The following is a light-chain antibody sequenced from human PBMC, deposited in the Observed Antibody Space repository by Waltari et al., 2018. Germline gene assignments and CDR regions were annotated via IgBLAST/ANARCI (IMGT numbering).Light chain of an antibody. Sequence: NFLLTQPHSVSESPGTTVIISCTRSGGSIVNNYVQWYQHRPGSAPSIVIYEDDQRPPGVPVRFSGSIDSSSNSASLTISGLKTEDEADYYCQSYTSSAVFGGGTKLTV. CDR2: EDD. CDR1: GGSIVNNY. V-gene: IGLV6-57*04. J-gene: IGLJ3*02. CDR3: QSYTSSAV.